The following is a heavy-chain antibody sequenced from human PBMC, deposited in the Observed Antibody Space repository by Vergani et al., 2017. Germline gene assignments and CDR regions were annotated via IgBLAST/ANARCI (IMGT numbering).Heavy chain of an antibody. D-gene: IGHD7-27*01. V-gene: IGHV1-2*04. CDR1: GGTFSSYA. Sequence: QVQLVQSGAEVKKPGSSVKVSCKASGGTFSSYAISWVRQAPGQGLEWMGGINPNSGGTNYAQKFQGWVTMTRDTSISTAYMELSRLRSDDTAVYYCAREGDWGGVWFDPWGQGTLVTVSS. CDR2: INPNSGGT. J-gene: IGHJ5*02. CDR3: AREGDWGGVWFDP.